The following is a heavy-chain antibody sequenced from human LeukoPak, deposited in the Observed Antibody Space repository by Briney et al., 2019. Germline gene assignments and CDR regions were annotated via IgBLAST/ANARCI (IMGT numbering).Heavy chain of an antibody. Sequence: GGSLRLSCAASGFTFDDYAMHWVRQAPGKGLEWVSAINWNSGNIGYADSVKGRFTISRDNAKNSLYLQMNSLRAEDTAVYYCARDPVSAAAPNWFDPWGQGTLVTVSS. CDR1: GFTFDDYA. CDR2: INWNSGNI. D-gene: IGHD6-13*01. CDR3: ARDPVSAAAPNWFDP. V-gene: IGHV3-9*01. J-gene: IGHJ5*02.